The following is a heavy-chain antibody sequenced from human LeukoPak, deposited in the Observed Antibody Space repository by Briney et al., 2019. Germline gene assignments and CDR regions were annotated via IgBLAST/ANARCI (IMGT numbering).Heavy chain of an antibody. V-gene: IGHV3-66*01. CDR1: GFTVSSNY. CDR2: IYSGGST. J-gene: IGHJ3*02. CDR3: ARAHNYYDSSGYPKHDAFDI. Sequence: PGGSLRLSCAASGFTVSSNYMNWVRQAPGKGLEWVSVIYSGGSTYYADSVKGRFTISRDNSKNTLYLQMNSLRAEDTAVYYCARAHNYYDSSGYPKHDAFDIWGQGTMVTVSS. D-gene: IGHD3-22*01.